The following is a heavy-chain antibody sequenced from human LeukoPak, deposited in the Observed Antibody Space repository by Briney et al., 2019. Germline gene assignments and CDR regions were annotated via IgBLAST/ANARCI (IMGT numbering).Heavy chain of an antibody. V-gene: IGHV3-43*01. CDR2: VNWHGTT. J-gene: IGHJ4*02. CDR3: AKDLTYESSGSVIDS. D-gene: IGHD3-22*01. CDR1: GFIFEDYT. Sequence: GGSLRLSCAASGFIFEDYTMHWVRQVPGKTLEWVSLVNWHGTTYYADSLKGRFTITRDNSKNSLYLQMDSPRTEDTAFYYCAKDLTYESSGSVIDSWGLGTLVTVSS.